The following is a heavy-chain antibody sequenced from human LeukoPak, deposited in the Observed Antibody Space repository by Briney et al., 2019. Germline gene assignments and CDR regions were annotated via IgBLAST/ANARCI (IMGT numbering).Heavy chain of an antibody. CDR3: ARGYDFWSGYSWYYGMDV. V-gene: IGHV1-8*01. CDR1: GYTLTSYD. Sequence: GASVKVSCKASGYTLTSYDINWVRQATGQGLEWMGWMNPNSGNTGYAQKFQGRVTMTRNTSISTAYMELSSLRSEDTAVYYCARGYDFWSGYSWYYGMDVWGQGTTVTVSS. CDR2: MNPNSGNT. D-gene: IGHD3-3*01. J-gene: IGHJ6*02.